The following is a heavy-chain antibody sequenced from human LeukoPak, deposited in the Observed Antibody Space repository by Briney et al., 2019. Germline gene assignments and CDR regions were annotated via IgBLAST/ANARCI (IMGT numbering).Heavy chain of an antibody. CDR2: INHSGST. J-gene: IGHJ5*02. D-gene: IGHD6-6*01. Sequence: SETRSLTCAVYGGSFGGYYWSWIRQPPGKGLEWIGEINHSGSTNYNPSLKSRVTISVDTSKNQFSLKLSSVTAADTAVYYCATRIAARPFDPWGQGTLVTVSS. V-gene: IGHV4-34*01. CDR3: ATRIAARPFDP. CDR1: GGSFGGYY.